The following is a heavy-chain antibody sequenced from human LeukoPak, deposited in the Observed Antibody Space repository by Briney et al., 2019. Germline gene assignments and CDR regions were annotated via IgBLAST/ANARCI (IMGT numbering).Heavy chain of an antibody. CDR2: ITSSSSHT. CDR1: GFIFSTYN. V-gene: IGHV3-21*04. CDR3: ASGGIYYGAAFDF. J-gene: IGHJ4*02. Sequence: GGSLRLSCSASGFIFSTYNMNWVRQAPGKALEWVSSITSSSSHTYYADSVKGRYTISRDNAKNSLYLQMNSLRAEDTASYYCASGGIYYGAAFDFWGQGTLVTVSS. D-gene: IGHD1-26*01.